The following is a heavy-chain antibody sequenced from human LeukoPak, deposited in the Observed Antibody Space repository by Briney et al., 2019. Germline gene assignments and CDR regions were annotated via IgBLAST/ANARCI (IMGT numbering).Heavy chain of an antibody. CDR1: GGSISSYY. V-gene: IGHV4-4*07. J-gene: IGHJ5*02. D-gene: IGHD3-10*01. CDR3: ARMDYYGSGSSRRNWFDP. CDR2: IYTSGIT. Sequence: SETLSLTCTVSGGSISSYYWSWIRQPAGKELEWIGRIYTSGITKYNPSVESRVTISADTSKNQFSLELISVTAADTAVYYCARMDYYGSGSSRRNWFDPWGQGTLVTVSS.